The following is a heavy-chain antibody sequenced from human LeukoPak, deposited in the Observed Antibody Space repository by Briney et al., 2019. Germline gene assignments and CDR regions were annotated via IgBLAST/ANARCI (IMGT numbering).Heavy chain of an antibody. D-gene: IGHD3-22*01. CDR3: ARYLNHYYDSSGPLDY. J-gene: IGHJ4*02. V-gene: IGHV4-59*08. CDR2: IYYSGTT. CDR1: GASIDSYY. Sequence: PSETLSLTCTVSGASIDSYYWSWIRQPPGKGLEWIGYIYYSGTTNYNPSLKRRVTISVDTSKNQFSLKLSSVTAADTAVYYCARYLNHYYDSSGPLDYWGQGTLVTVSS.